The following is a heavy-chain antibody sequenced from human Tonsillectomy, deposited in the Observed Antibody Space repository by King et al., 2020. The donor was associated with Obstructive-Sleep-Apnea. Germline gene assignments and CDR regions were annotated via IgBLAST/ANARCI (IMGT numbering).Heavy chain of an antibody. CDR3: ANYGHTAMFIHRAEDY. V-gene: IGHV3-30*04. CDR2: ISYDGSNK. J-gene: IGHJ4*02. D-gene: IGHD5-18*01. Sequence: VQLVESGGGVVQPGRSLRLSCAASGFTFSTYAMHWVRQAPGKGLEWVAVISYDGSNKYYADSVKGRFTISRENSKNTLYLQMNSLRAEDTAVYYCANYGHTAMFIHRAEDYWGQGTLVTVSS. CDR1: GFTFSTYA.